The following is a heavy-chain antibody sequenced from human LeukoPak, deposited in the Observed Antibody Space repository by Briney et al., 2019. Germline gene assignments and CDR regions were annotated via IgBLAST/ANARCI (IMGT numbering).Heavy chain of an antibody. CDR3: TRDRGAYNLYDY. D-gene: IGHD1-1*01. CDR1: GFTFGDYA. J-gene: IGHJ4*02. Sequence: GGSLRLSCTASGFTFGDYAMSWIRQAPGKGLEWVGFVRSKAYGETADYAASVKGRFTISRDDSKAIAYLQMNSLKTEDTAVYHCTRDRGAYNLYDYWGQGTLVTVSS. CDR2: VRSKAYGETA. V-gene: IGHV3-49*03.